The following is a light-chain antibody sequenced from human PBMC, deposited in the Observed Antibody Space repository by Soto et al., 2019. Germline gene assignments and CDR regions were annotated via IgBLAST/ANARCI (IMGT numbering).Light chain of an antibody. CDR3: LLSYSGDHVV. CDR1: TGAVTSGHY. CDR2: DTS. V-gene: IGLV7-46*01. Sequence: QAVVTQEPSLTVSPVGTVTLTCGSSTGAVTSGHYPYWFQQKPGQAPRTLIYDTSNKHSWTPARFSGSLLGGKAALTLSGAQPEDEAEYYCLLSYSGDHVVFGGGTKLTVL. J-gene: IGLJ2*01.